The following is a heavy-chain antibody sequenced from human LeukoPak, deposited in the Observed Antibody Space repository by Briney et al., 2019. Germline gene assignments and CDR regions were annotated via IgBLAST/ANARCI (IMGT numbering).Heavy chain of an antibody. J-gene: IGHJ4*02. V-gene: IGHV3-7*01. Sequence: GGSLRLSCATSGFSFYNAWMNWVRQAPGKGLEWVASIKHDGSEKYYVDSVRGRFTISRDNTKNLLYLQMSSLRAEDTAVYYCATDRGWRTSGYYLYYFEYWGQGTLVTFSS. D-gene: IGHD3-3*01. CDR3: ATDRGWRTSGYYLYYFEY. CDR2: IKHDGSEK. CDR1: GFSFYNAW.